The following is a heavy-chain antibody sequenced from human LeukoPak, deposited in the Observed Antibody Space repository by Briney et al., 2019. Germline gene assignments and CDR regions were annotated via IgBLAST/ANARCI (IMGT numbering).Heavy chain of an antibody. V-gene: IGHV3-30*18. CDR2: ISYDGSNK. CDR1: GFTFSSYG. CDR3: AKGYYDSSGYAQPLDY. J-gene: IGHJ4*02. D-gene: IGHD3-22*01. Sequence: GGSLRLSCAASGFTFSSYGMHWVRQAPGKGLEWVAVISYDGSNKYYADSVKGRFTISRDNSKNTLYLQMNSLRAEDTAVYYCAKGYYDSSGYAQPLDYWGQGTLVNVSS.